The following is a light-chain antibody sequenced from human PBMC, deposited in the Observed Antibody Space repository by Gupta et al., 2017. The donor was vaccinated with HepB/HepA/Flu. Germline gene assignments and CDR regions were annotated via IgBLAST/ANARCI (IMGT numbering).Light chain of an antibody. V-gene: IGKV3-11*01. CDR3: QQRSNWPRLT. Sequence: EIVLTQSLATLSLSPGERATLSCRASQSVSSYLAWYQQKPGQAPRLLIYDASNRATGIPARCSGSGSGTDFTLTISSLEPEDFAVYYCQQRSNWPRLTFGGGTKVEIK. J-gene: IGKJ4*01. CDR1: QSVSSY. CDR2: DAS.